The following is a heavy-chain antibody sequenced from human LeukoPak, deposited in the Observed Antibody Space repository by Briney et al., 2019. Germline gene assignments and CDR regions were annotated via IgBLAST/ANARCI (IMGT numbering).Heavy chain of an antibody. V-gene: IGHV3-33*01. CDR3: ARDGDCSGGSCYPGKIDY. J-gene: IGHJ4*02. CDR2: IWFDGSNK. D-gene: IGHD2-15*01. CDR1: GFSFSTYG. Sequence: GGSLRLSCEASGFSFSTYGMHWVRQAPGKGLEWVALIWFDGSNKHYADSVKGRFTISRDNAKNTLYLQMNSLRAEDTAVYYCARDGDCSGGSCYPGKIDYWGQGTLVTVSS.